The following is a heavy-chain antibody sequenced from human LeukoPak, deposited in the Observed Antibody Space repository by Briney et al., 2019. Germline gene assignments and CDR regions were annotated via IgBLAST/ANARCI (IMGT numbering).Heavy chain of an antibody. V-gene: IGHV3-64*01. CDR2: IKSNGDTT. D-gene: IGHD6-13*01. J-gene: IGHJ4*02. CDR3: ARVRIAAAAPYFDY. CDR1: GFTFSNYA. Sequence: GGSLRLSCAASGFTFSNYAIHWVRQAPGEGLESVSAIKSNGDTTYYANSVKGRFTISRDNSKNTVYLQMGSLRAEDMAVYYCARVRIAAAAPYFDYWGQGTLVTVSS.